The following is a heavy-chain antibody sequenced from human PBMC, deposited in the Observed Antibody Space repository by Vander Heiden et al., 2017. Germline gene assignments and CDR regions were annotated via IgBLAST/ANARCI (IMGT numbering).Heavy chain of an antibody. CDR2: IIPLYGVP. J-gene: IGHJ1*01. CDR1: VCTISAYA. V-gene: IGHV1-69*01. CDR3: AAIVEVQGIITDDD. D-gene: IGHD3-10*01. Sequence: QVQLMQSGDEVKKPGSSVEVSCKASVCTISAYAFSWVRQAPGQGLEWVGGIIPLYGVPNYAQKFHGRVTISADECTRTVNMELSSLRKEDTAIYYCAAIVEVQGIITDDDWGQGTLVTVSS.